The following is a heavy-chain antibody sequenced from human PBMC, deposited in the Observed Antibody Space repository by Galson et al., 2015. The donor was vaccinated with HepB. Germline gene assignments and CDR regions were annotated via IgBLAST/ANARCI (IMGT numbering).Heavy chain of an antibody. CDR2: IYSGGTT. CDR1: GFTVSSNH. D-gene: IGHD3-10*01. J-gene: IGHJ3*02. CDR3: ARPLVRGVIMRSDAFDI. Sequence: SLRLSCAASGFTVSSNHMNWVRQAPGQGLEWVSIIYSGGTTYYADSVKGRFTISRDNSKNTVYLQMNSLRPEDTAVYYCARPLVRGVIMRSDAFDIWGQGTMVIVSS. V-gene: IGHV3-66*02.